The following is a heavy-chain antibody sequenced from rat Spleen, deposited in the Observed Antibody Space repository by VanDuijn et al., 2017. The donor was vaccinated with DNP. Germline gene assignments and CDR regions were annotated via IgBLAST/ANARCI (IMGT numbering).Heavy chain of an antibody. D-gene: IGHD5-1*01. CDR3: TRVPNWAYAMEA. J-gene: IGHJ4*01. CDR2: ISTSGGST. CDR1: GFSFSDYN. V-gene: IGHV5-27*01. Sequence: EVQLVESGGGLVQPGSSLRLSCIVSGFSFSDYNMAWVRQAPTKGLEWVATISTSGGSTYYRDSVKGRFTISRDNAKSTLYLQMNSLRSEDTATYYGTRVPNWAYAMEAWGQGTSVTVSS.